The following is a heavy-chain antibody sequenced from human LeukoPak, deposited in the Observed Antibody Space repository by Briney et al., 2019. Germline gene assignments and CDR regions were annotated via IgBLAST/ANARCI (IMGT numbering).Heavy chain of an antibody. Sequence: GGSLRLSCAASGFPFSSYGVHWVRQAPGKGLEWVAVIWYDGSNKYYADSVKGRFTISRDNSKNTLYLQMNSLRAEDTAVYYCARDPKLKRLPGTYFDYWGQGTLVTVSS. D-gene: IGHD1-26*01. CDR1: GFPFSSYG. V-gene: IGHV3-33*01. J-gene: IGHJ4*02. CDR2: IWYDGSNK. CDR3: ARDPKLKRLPGTYFDY.